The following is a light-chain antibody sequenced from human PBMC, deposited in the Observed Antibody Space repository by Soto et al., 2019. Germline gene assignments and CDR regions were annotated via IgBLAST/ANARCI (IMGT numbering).Light chain of an antibody. CDR3: QHYSQWLS. J-gene: IGKJ4*01. Sequence: EIVLTQSPATLSLSPGERATLSCRASQSVSSNLAWYQQKPGQAPRLLIYGASTRATGIPARFSGSGSGTEFTLTISSLQSEDFAVYYCQHYSQWLSFGGGTKVDIK. CDR1: QSVSSN. V-gene: IGKV3-15*01. CDR2: GAS.